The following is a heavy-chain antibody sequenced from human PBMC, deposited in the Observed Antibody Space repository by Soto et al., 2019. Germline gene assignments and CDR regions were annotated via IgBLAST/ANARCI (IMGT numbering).Heavy chain of an antibody. D-gene: IGHD6-13*01. CDR1: GFTFSSYS. J-gene: IGHJ6*02. CDR2: ISSSSSYI. CDR3: ATIAAGGIKNYYYYYGMDV. Sequence: GGSLRLSCAASGFTFSSYSMNWVRQAPGKGLEWVSSISSSSSYIYYADSVKGRFTISRDNAKNSLYLQMNSLRAEDTAVYYCATIAAGGIKNYYYYYGMDVWGQGTTVTVSS. V-gene: IGHV3-21*01.